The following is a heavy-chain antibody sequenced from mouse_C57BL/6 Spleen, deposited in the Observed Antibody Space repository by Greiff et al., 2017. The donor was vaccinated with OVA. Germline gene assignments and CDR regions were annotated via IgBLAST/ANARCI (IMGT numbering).Heavy chain of an antibody. CDR3: ARKGNYYEV. Sequence: QVQLQQPGAELVRPGTSVKLSCKASGYTFTSYWMHWVKQRPGQGLEWIGVIDPSDSYTNYNQKFKGKATLTVDTSSSTAYMQLSSLTSEDSAVYYCARKGNYYEVWGTGTTVTVSS. V-gene: IGHV1-59*01. CDR2: IDPSDSYT. J-gene: IGHJ1*03. CDR1: GYTFTSYW.